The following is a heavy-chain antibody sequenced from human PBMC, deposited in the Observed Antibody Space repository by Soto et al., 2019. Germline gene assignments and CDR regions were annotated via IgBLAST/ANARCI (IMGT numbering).Heavy chain of an antibody. CDR1: GFSSSNYE. J-gene: IGHJ3*01. CDR3: ARDGHRGPSDAFDV. V-gene: IGHV3-48*03. CDR2: ISTIGTSP. D-gene: IGHD3-10*01. Sequence: EVQLVESGGGLVQPGGSLRLSCRASGFSSSNYEMNWIRQAPGKGLEWVSHISTIGTSPYYADSVRGRFTVSRVTANNSIYLQMNSLRAEDTALYYCARDGHRGPSDAFDVWGQGTMVTVSS.